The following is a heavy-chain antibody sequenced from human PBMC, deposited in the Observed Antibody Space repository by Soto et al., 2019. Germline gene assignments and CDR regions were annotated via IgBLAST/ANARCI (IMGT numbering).Heavy chain of an antibody. J-gene: IGHJ4*02. CDR1: GFTFSSYA. CDR2: LSFSGGST. V-gene: IGHV3-23*01. Sequence: PGGSLRLSCAASGFTFSSYAMSWVRQAPGKGLECVSTLSFSGGSTYYADYVKGRFTISRDNSKNMLYLQMNSLRVEDTAVYYCAKDRYYYDSSGYYTDYWGQGTLVTVSS. CDR3: AKDRYYYDSSGYYTDY. D-gene: IGHD3-22*01.